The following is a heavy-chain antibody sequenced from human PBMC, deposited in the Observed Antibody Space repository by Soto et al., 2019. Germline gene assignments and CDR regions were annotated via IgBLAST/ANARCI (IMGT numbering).Heavy chain of an antibody. D-gene: IGHD6-13*01. V-gene: IGHV4-39*01. CDR2: IYYSGST. CDR3: ARHQSHSSSYVDP. Sequence: SETLSLTCTVAGGSSGSSGYYWGWIRQPPGKGLEWIGSIYYSGSTYYNPSLKSRVTISVDTSKNQFSLKLSSVTAADTAVYYCARHQSHSSSYVDPWGQGTLVTVSS. CDR1: GGSSGSSGYY. J-gene: IGHJ5*02.